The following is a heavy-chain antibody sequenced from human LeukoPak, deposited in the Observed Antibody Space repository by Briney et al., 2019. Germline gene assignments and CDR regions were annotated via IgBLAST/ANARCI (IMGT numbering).Heavy chain of an antibody. V-gene: IGHV3-66*01. D-gene: IGHD4-23*01. CDR1: GFTFSSNY. CDR3: ARDGGNNSWYGMDV. CDR2: IYRVGST. J-gene: IGHJ6*02. Sequence: PGGSLRLSCAASGFTFSSNYMSWVRQAPGKGLEWVSIIYRVGSTFYADSVEGRFTISRDNSKNTLYLQMNSLRVEDTAIYYCARDGGNNSWYGMDVWGQGTTVTVSS.